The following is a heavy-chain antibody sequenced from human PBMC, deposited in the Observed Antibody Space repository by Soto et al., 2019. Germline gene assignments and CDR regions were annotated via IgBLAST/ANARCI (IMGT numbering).Heavy chain of an antibody. CDR2: IIPILGIA. CDR1: GGTFSSYT. Sequence: SVKVSWKASGGTFSSYTISWVRQAPGQGLEWMGRIIPILGIANYAQKFQGRVTITADKSTSTAYMELSSLRSEDTAVYYCSTMVRGVITHNFDYWGQGTLVTVSS. J-gene: IGHJ4*02. V-gene: IGHV1-69*02. CDR3: STMVRGVITHNFDY. D-gene: IGHD3-10*01.